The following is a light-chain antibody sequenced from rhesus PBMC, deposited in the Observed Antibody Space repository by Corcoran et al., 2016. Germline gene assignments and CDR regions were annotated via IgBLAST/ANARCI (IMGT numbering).Light chain of an antibody. Sequence: DIQMTQSPSSLFAFVGDTVTIPCRASQGISNYLAWYQQKPGKAPQPLIYYASNLESGAPSRFSGSGSGTEFTHTISSLQPEDFATYDRQQHNNYPPTFGEGTKVDIK. CDR1: QGISNY. V-gene: IGKV1S14*01. CDR2: YAS. CDR3: QQHNNYPPT. J-gene: IGKJ1*01.